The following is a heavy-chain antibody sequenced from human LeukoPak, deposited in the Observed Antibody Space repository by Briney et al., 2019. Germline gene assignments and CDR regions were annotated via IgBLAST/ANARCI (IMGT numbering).Heavy chain of an antibody. Sequence: GASVKVSCKASGYTFTSYGISWVRQAPGQGLEGMEWISAYNGNTNYAQTLQGRVTMTTDTSTSTAYMELRSLRSDDTAVYYCARGDAIFGAPDYWGQGTLVTVSS. J-gene: IGHJ4*02. CDR1: GYTFTSYG. D-gene: IGHD3-3*01. V-gene: IGHV1-18*01. CDR3: ARGDAIFGAPDY. CDR2: ISAYNGNT.